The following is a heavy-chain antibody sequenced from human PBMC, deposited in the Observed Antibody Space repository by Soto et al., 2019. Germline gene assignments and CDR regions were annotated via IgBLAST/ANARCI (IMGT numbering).Heavy chain of an antibody. CDR2: IYGSGRGI. V-gene: IGHV3-23*05. J-gene: IGHJ4*02. CDR1: GFPFSTYA. D-gene: IGHD5-12*01. CDR3: AKDRQPDGRWLFDH. Sequence: EVQLLESGGTLVQPGGSLILSCVASGFPFSTYAMSWVRQAPGGGLEWVSGIYGSGRGISYADSVKGRFTISRDNSNDILHLQMRSLKVEDTAVYFCAKDRQPDGRWLFDHWGQGTLVTVSS.